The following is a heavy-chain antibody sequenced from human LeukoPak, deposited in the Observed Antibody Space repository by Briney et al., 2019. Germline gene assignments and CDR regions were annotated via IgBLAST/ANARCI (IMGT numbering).Heavy chain of an antibody. CDR3: TTGGDYGDLCDY. D-gene: IGHD4-17*01. CDR2: IKSKTDGGTT. J-gene: IGHJ4*02. CDR1: GFTFSNAW. Sequence: PGGSLRLSCAASGFTFSNAWMSWVRQAPGKGLEWVGRIKSKTDGGTTDYAAPVKGRFTISRDDSKSTLYLQMNSLKTEDTAVYYCTTGGDYGDLCDYWGQGTLVTVSS. V-gene: IGHV3-15*01.